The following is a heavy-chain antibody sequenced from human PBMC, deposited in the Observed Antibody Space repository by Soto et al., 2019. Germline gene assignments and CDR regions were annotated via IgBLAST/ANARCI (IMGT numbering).Heavy chain of an antibody. CDR1: GFTFRSYA. CDR2: LLRSGSST. J-gene: IGHJ5*02. CDR3: AKDAVSGDGVWLLDS. D-gene: IGHD4-17*01. Sequence: PGGSLRLSCAASGFTFRSYARSWARQAPGKGLEWVSSLLRSGSSTYYADSVKGRFTISSDISANSLYLQMDSLRAEDTAVYYCAKDAVSGDGVWLLDSWGQGTVVTVSS. V-gene: IGHV3-23*01.